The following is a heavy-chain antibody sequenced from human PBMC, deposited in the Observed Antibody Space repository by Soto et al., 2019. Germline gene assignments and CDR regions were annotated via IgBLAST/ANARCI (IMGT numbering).Heavy chain of an antibody. J-gene: IGHJ6*02. CDR3: ARAPDGSGSYWAPPPAARYYYSGMDV. CDR1: GYTFTSYY. Sequence: AASVKVSCKASGYTFTSYYMHWVRQAPGQGLEWMGIINPSGGSTSYAQKFQGRVTMTRDTSTSTVYMELSSLRSEDTAVYYCARAPDGSGSYWAPPPAARYYYSGMDVWGQGTTVTVSS. CDR2: INPSGGST. D-gene: IGHD3-10*01. V-gene: IGHV1-46*01.